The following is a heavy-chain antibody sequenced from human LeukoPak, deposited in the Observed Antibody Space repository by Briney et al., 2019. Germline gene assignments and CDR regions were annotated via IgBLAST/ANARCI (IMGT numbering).Heavy chain of an antibody. D-gene: IGHD5-18*01. CDR2: INHSGST. J-gene: IGHJ4*02. Sequence: SETLSLTCAVYGGSFSGYYWSWIRQPPGKGLEWIGEINHSGSTNYNPSLKGRVTISVDTSKNQFSLKLSSVTAADTAVYYCARRGRGYSYGYSTPRGVFDYWGQGTLVTVSS. V-gene: IGHV4-34*01. CDR3: ARRGRGYSYGYSTPRGVFDY. CDR1: GGSFSGYY.